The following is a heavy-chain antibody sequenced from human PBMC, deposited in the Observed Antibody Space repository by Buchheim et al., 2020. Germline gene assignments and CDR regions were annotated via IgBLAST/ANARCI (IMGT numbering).Heavy chain of an antibody. Sequence: QVQLQESGPGLVKPSETLSLTCTVSGGSISSYYWSWIRQPPGKGLEWIGYIYYSGSTNYNPSLKSRVTISVDTSKNQFSLKRSAVTAADTAVYYWARAVTTYYYYGMDVWGQGAT. J-gene: IGHJ6*02. CDR1: GGSISSYY. V-gene: IGHV4-59*01. CDR2: IYYSGST. D-gene: IGHD4-17*01. CDR3: ARAVTTYYYYGMDV.